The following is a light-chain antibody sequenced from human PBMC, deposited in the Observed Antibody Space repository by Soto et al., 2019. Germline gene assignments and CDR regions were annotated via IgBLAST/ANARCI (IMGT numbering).Light chain of an antibody. V-gene: IGKV3-15*01. CDR2: GAS. Sequence: IVMTQSPATLSVSPGERSTLSFRASESIDSNLAWYQQKPGQAPRLLIYGASTRASDIPARFSGTGSGAEFTLTISSLQSEDFAVYYCQQYHYWWAFGQGTKVDIK. CDR1: ESIDSN. CDR3: QQYHYWWA. J-gene: IGKJ1*01.